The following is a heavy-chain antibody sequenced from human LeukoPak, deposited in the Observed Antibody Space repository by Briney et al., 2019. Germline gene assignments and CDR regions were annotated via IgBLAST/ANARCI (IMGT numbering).Heavy chain of an antibody. J-gene: IGHJ2*01. CDR1: GGSISSHY. V-gene: IGHV4-59*11. Sequence: PSETLSLTCTVSGGSISSHYWSWLRQPPGKGLEWIGYIYYSGSTNYNPSLKSRVTISVDTSKNQFSLKLSSVTAADTAVYYCARVKDSSSAPDWYFDLWGRGTLVTVSS. CDR3: ARVKDSSSAPDWYFDL. CDR2: IYYSGST. D-gene: IGHD6-6*01.